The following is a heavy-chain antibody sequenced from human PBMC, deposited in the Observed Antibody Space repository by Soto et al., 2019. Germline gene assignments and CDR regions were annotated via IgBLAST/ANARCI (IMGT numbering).Heavy chain of an antibody. J-gene: IGHJ3*02. D-gene: IGHD3-3*01. CDR1: GYTFTGYY. CDR2: INPNSGGT. V-gene: IGHV1-2*04. Sequence: QVQLVQSGAEVKKPGASVKVSCKASGYTFTGYYMHWVRQAPGQGLEWMGWINPNSGGTNYAQKFQGWVNMNRYTSISTAYRELSRLRSDGTGVYYCARDSRFYDAFDIWGQGTMVTVSS. CDR3: ARDSRFYDAFDI.